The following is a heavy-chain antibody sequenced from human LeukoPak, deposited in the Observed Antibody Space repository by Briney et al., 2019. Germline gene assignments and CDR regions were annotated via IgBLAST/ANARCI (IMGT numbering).Heavy chain of an antibody. Sequence: PGGSLRLSCAASGFTFSSYWMSWVRQAPGKGLEWVANIKQDGSEKYYVDSVKGRFTISRDIAKNSLYLQMNSLRAEDTAVYYCARDEYSYGSRTHPYFFDYWGQGTLVTVSS. CDR1: GFTFSSYW. CDR2: IKQDGSEK. J-gene: IGHJ4*02. D-gene: IGHD5-18*01. V-gene: IGHV3-7*01. CDR3: ARDEYSYGSRTHPYFFDY.